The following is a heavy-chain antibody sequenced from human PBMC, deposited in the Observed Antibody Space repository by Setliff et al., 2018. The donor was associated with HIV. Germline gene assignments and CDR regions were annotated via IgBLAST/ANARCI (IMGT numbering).Heavy chain of an antibody. D-gene: IGHD2-2*01. CDR3: VRGYCSSTTCYEDYYYMDV. Sequence: SETLSLTCTVSGGSISGYYWSWIRQPPGKGLEYIGSIFFTGNTIYNPSLRARVTLSVDMSKNQVFLRLSSVTAADTAVYYCVRGYCSSTTCYEDYYYMDVWGKGSTVTVSS. J-gene: IGHJ6*03. V-gene: IGHV4-59*01. CDR2: IFFTGNT. CDR1: GGSISGYY.